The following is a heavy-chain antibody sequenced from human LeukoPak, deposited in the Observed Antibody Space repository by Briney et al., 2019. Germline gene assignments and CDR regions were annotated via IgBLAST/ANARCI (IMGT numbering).Heavy chain of an antibody. D-gene: IGHD3-3*01. CDR1: AFTFSSYA. Sequence: GGSLRLSCAAAAFTFSSYAMQWVRQAPGKGLEWVSVISYDGRNKYYADSVKGRFTISRDNSMNTLYLQMNSLRAKDTAVYYCTSEARRIFWGAGMDVWGQGTTVTVSS. CDR3: TSEARRIFWGAGMDV. V-gene: IGHV3-30*04. CDR2: ISYDGRNK. J-gene: IGHJ6*02.